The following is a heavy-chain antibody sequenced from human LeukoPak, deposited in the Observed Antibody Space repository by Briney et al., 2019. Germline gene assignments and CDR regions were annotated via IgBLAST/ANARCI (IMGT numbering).Heavy chain of an antibody. J-gene: IGHJ4*02. CDR2: INAGDGST. CDR3: ARGVVVAATPFDY. D-gene: IGHD2-15*01. Sequence: ASVKVSCKASGYTFTSYAMHWVRQAPGQRLEWMGWINAGDGSTKYSQKFQGRVTITRDTSASTAYMELSSLRSEDTAVYYCARGVVVAATPFDYWGQGTLVTVSS. V-gene: IGHV1-3*01. CDR1: GYTFTSYA.